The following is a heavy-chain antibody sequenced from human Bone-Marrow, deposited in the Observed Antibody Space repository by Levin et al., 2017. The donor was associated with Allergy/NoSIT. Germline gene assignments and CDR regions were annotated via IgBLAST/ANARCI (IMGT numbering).Heavy chain of an antibody. CDR1: GYSFATYW. Sequence: GESLKISCKGSGYSFATYWVAWVRQMPGKGLEWMGFIYPGDSDTRYNPSFQGQVTISADRSISTANLQWSSLKASDTATYYCARLVDCSTTSCYEGYYFDSWGQGTLVTVSS. CDR2: IYPGDSDT. CDR3: ARLVDCSTTSCYEGYYFDS. D-gene: IGHD2-2*01. J-gene: IGHJ4*02. V-gene: IGHV5-51*01.